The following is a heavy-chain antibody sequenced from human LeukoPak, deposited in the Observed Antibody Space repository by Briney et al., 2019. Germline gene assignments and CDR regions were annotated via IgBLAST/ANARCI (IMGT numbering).Heavy chain of an antibody. J-gene: IGHJ4*02. CDR2: IYCGGST. V-gene: IGHV3-53*01. CDR3: ASSVRGATEYYFDY. Sequence: GGSLRLSCAASGFTVSSNYMSWVRQAPGKGLEWVSVIYCGGSTYYADSVKGRFTISRDNSKNTLYLQMNSLRAEDTAVYYCASSVRGATEYYFDYWGQGTLVTVSS. D-gene: IGHD1-26*01. CDR1: GFTVSSNY.